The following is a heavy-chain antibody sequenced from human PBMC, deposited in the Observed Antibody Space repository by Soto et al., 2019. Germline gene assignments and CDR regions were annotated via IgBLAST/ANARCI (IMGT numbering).Heavy chain of an antibody. CDR2: IQSGGPT. V-gene: IGHV3-66*01. D-gene: IGHD2-15*01. CDR3: ARDDVLCDGGRCYRVHLDI. J-gene: IGHJ6*04. CDR1: GFTVSSKY. Sequence: GGSLRLSCAASGFTVSSKYMSWVRQAPGKGLEWVSLIQSGGPTYYADSVKGRFTISRDTSENTLHLQMDSLRAEDTAVYYCARDDVLCDGGRCYRVHLDIWGKETTVTISS.